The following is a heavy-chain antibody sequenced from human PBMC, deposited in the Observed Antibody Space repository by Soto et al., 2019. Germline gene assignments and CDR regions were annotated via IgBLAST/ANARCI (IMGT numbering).Heavy chain of an antibody. V-gene: IGHV4-34*01. J-gene: IGHJ4*02. CDR2: INHSGST. Sequence: PFETLSLTCAVYGGSFSGYYWSWIRQPPGKGLEWIGEINHSGSTNYNPSLKSRVTISVDTSKNQFSLKLSSVTAADTAVYYCARGRFPSVAGRGPLGYWGQGTLVTV. D-gene: IGHD6-19*01. CDR1: GGSFSGYY. CDR3: ARGRFPSVAGRGPLGY.